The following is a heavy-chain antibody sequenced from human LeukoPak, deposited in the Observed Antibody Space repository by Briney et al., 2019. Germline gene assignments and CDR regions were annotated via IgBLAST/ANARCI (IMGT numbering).Heavy chain of an antibody. CDR1: GFTFSSYS. Sequence: PGGSLRLSCAASGFTFSSYSMNWVRQAPGKGLEWVSYISSSSSTRHYADSVKGRFTISRDNARNSLYLQVNGLRAEDTAVYFCARLGDGYNPPFDYWGQGTLVTVSS. J-gene: IGHJ4*02. V-gene: IGHV3-48*04. CDR3: ARLGDGYNPPFDY. CDR2: ISSSSSTR. D-gene: IGHD5-24*01.